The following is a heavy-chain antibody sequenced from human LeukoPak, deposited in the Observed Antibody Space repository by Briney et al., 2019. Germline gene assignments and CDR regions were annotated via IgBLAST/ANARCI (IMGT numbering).Heavy chain of an antibody. J-gene: IGHJ4*02. CDR3: AKASGGYCSSISCYHFDY. Sequence: GGSLRLSCAASGFTFDDYAMHWARQAPGKGLEWVSSISWNSGTRRYADSVKGRFTTSRDNAKNSLYLQMNGPRAEDTALYYCAKASGGYCSSISCYHFDYWGQGILVTVSS. D-gene: IGHD2-2*01. CDR1: GFTFDDYA. CDR2: ISWNSGTR. V-gene: IGHV3-9*01.